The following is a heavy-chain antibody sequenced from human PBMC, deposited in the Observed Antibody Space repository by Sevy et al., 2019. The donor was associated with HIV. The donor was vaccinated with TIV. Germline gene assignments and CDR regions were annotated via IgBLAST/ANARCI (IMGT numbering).Heavy chain of an antibody. V-gene: IGHV3-23*01. CDR2: ISGSGGST. J-gene: IGHJ4*02. Sequence: GGSLRLSCAASGFTFSSYAMSWVRQAPGKGLEWVSAISGSGGSTYYADSVKGRFTISRDNSKNTLYLQMNSLRAEDTAVYYCAKSPYGFMKLAYCGGDCYFFDYWGQGTLVTVSS. CDR3: AKSPYGFMKLAYCGGDCYFFDY. D-gene: IGHD2-21*02. CDR1: GFTFSSYA.